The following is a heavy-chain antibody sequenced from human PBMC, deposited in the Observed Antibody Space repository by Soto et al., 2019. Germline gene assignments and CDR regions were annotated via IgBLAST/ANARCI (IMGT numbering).Heavy chain of an antibody. D-gene: IGHD2-2*01. V-gene: IGHV1-2*02. CDR3: ARRNYCSSTSCYGANWFDP. Sequence: GASVKVSCKASGYTFTGYYMHWVRQAPGQGLEWMGWINPNSGGTNYAQKLQGRVTMTTDTSTSTAYMELRSLRSDDTAVYYCARRNYCSSTSCYGANWFDPWGQGTLVTVSS. CDR2: INPNSGGT. J-gene: IGHJ5*02. CDR1: GYTFTGYY.